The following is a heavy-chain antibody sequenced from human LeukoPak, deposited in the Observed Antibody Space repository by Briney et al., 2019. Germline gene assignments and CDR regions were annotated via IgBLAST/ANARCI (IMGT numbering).Heavy chain of an antibody. D-gene: IGHD3-16*01. Sequence: SETLSLTCTASGGSISTYYWTWIRQPPGKGLEWIGYIYYSGSTNYNPALKSRVTISLDTSKNQFSLKLNSVTAADTAVYYCARRVTGRGTYYFDYWGQGTLVTVSS. CDR3: ARRVTGRGTYYFDY. V-gene: IGHV4-59*08. CDR2: IYYSGST. J-gene: IGHJ4*02. CDR1: GGSISTYY.